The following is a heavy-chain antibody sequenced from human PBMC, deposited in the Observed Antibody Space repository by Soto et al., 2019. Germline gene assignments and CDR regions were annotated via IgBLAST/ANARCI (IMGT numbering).Heavy chain of an antibody. D-gene: IGHD3-10*01. V-gene: IGHV3-23*01. J-gene: IGHJ4*02. CDR1: GFPFNSYA. Sequence: EVRLLESGGGLVQPGGSLRLSCEASGFPFNSYAMSWVRQGPGKGLEWVSHIGGNGASTYYADSVKGRFTISRDNSKNTVYLQLDNLSADDTAVYYCTGETYSDYWGQGTLVTVSS. CDR3: TGETYSDY. CDR2: IGGNGAST.